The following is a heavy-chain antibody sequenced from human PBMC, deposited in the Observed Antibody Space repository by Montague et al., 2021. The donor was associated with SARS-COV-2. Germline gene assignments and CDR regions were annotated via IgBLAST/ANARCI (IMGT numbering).Heavy chain of an antibody. Sequence: SETLSLTCAVSGGSISSSSYSWVWIRQPPGKGLEWIGSIYYSGSNYYNPSLKSRDTISVYTSKNQFSLKLSSVTAADAAVYYCAGDGSLSFVILIGPSHSYSGMDVWGQGTTVTVSS. CDR3: AGDGSLSFVILIGPSHSYSGMDV. CDR2: IYYSGSN. CDR1: GGSISSSSYS. D-gene: IGHD3-9*01. V-gene: IGHV4-39*07. J-gene: IGHJ6*02.